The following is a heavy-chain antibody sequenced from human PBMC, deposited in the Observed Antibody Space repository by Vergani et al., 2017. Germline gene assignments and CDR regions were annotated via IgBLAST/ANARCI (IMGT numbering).Heavy chain of an antibody. CDR2: IRNKVYGGTT. CDR1: GFSFGDYA. J-gene: IGHJ4*02. D-gene: IGHD3-3*02. CDR3: SRGRSYMFGYSDY. V-gene: IGHV3-49*04. Sequence: EVQLVESGGGLVPPGRSLRLSCAASGFSFGDYAMTWVRQAPGKGLGWVGFIRNKVYGGTTEYAASVKGRFTISRDDSKRLAYLQLSGLKTEDTAVYFWSRGRSYMFGYSDYGGQGTLVTVSA.